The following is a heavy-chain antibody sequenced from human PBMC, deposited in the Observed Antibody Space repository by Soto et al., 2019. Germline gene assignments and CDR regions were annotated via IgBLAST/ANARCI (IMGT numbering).Heavy chain of an antibody. CDR1: GGSISSYY. CDR3: AREYCSGGSCYDYFDY. D-gene: IGHD2-15*01. Sequence: PSETLSLTCTVSGGSISSYYWSWIRQPPGKGLEWIGYIYYSGSTNYNPSLKSRVTISVDTSKNQFSLKLSSVTAADTAVYYCAREYCSGGSCYDYFDYWGQGTLVTVPQ. V-gene: IGHV4-59*01. CDR2: IYYSGST. J-gene: IGHJ4*02.